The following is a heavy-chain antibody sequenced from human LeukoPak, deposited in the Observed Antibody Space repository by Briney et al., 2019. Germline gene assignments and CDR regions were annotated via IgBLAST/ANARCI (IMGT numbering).Heavy chain of an antibody. CDR3: ARDGSTNYDFWSGYSPSYYYGMDV. J-gene: IGHJ6*02. CDR1: GGSISSGSYY. CDR2: IYTSGST. Sequence: SETLSLTCTVSGGSISSGSYYWSWIRQPAGKGLEWIGRIYTSGSTNYNPSLKSRVTISVDTSKNQFSLKLSSVTAADTAVYYCARDGSTNYDFWSGYSPSYYYGMDVWGQGTTVTVSS. V-gene: IGHV4-61*02. D-gene: IGHD3-3*01.